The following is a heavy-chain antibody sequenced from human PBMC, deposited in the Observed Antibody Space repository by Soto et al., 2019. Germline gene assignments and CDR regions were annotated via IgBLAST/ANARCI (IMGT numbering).Heavy chain of an antibody. Sequence: PGGSLRLSCAASGFRVEDYVMHWARQAPGKGLEWVAFITWSGNDIAYADSVKGRFTFSRDNAKNALYLQMNSLRPDDTAFYYCAKDLVAARSTLDYWGQGTLVTVSS. CDR3: AKDLVAARSTLDY. J-gene: IGHJ4*02. D-gene: IGHD6-6*01. V-gene: IGHV3-9*01. CDR1: GFRVEDYV. CDR2: ITWSGNDI.